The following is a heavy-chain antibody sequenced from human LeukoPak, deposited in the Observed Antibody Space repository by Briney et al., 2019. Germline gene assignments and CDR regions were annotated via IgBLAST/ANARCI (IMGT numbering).Heavy chain of an antibody. J-gene: IGHJ4*02. D-gene: IGHD1-26*01. CDR3: ARFRRYYGH. Sequence: SETLSLTCTVSGGSISSHYWSWIRQPPGKGLEWIGYIYYSGSTNYNPSLKSRVTISVDTSKNQFSLKLSSVTAADTAVYYCARFRRYYGHWGQGTLVTVSS. CDR1: GGSISSHY. CDR2: IYYSGST. V-gene: IGHV4-59*11.